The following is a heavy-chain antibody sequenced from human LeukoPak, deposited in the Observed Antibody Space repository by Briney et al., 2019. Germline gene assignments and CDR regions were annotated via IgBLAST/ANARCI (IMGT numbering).Heavy chain of an antibody. J-gene: IGHJ4*02. CDR1: GYTFTSYD. CDR3: ARSNGDYLNDY. CDR2: INPNSGGT. Sequence: GASVKVSCKASGYTFTSYDINWVRQATGQGLEWMGWINPNSGGTNYAQKFQGWVTMTRDTSISTAYMELSRLRSDDTAVYYCARSNGDYLNDYWGQGTLVTVSS. D-gene: IGHD4-17*01. V-gene: IGHV1-2*04.